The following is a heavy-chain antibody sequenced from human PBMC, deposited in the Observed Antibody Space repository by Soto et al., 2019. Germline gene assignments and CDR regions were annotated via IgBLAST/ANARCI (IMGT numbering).Heavy chain of an antibody. Sequence: GESLKISCAASGFNFPGYSMNWVRQAPGKGLEWVASISSGSHYIYYADSVRGRFTISRDNAGDSLYLQMNSLRAGDTAVYFCARDQSQGQMLLPYFDYWGQGTLVTVSS. CDR1: GFNFPGYS. CDR2: ISSGSHYI. CDR3: ARDQSQGQMLLPYFDY. V-gene: IGHV3-21*04. J-gene: IGHJ4*02. D-gene: IGHD3-10*02.